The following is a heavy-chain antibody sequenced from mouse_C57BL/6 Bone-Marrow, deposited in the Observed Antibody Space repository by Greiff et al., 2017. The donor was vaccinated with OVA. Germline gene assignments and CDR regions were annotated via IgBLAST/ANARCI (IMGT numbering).Heavy chain of an antibody. J-gene: IGHJ4*01. Sequence: QVQLQQPGAELVKPGASVKMSCKASGYTFTSYWITWVKQRPGQGLEWIGDIYPGSGSTNYNEKFKSKATLTVDTSSSTAYMQLSSLTSEDSAVYYCARWTPTVVPDYYAMDYWGQGTSVTVSS. V-gene: IGHV1-55*01. D-gene: IGHD1-1*01. CDR1: GYTFTSYW. CDR2: IYPGSGST. CDR3: ARWTPTVVPDYYAMDY.